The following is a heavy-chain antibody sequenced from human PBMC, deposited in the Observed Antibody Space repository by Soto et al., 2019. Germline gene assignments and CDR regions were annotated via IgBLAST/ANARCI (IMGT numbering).Heavy chain of an antibody. CDR3: ARSPSLRYFDWSPGY. J-gene: IGHJ1*01. V-gene: IGHV4-59*01. Sequence: PSETLSLTCTVSGGSISSYYWSWIRQPPGKGLEWIGYIYYSGSTNYNPSLKSRVTISVDTSKNQFSLKLSSVTAADTAVYYCARSPSLRYFDWSPGYWGQGTLVTVSS. CDR2: IYYSGST. D-gene: IGHD3-9*01. CDR1: GGSISSYY.